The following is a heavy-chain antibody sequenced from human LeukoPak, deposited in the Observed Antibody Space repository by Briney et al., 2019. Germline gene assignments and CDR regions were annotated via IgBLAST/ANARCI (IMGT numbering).Heavy chain of an antibody. Sequence: GALRLSCAASGFTFSSYAMSWVRQAPGKGLEWVSAISGSGGSTYYADSVKGRFTISRDNSKNTLYLQMISLRAEDTAVYYCTRFTIDGQGGDCWGQGTLVTVSS. D-gene: IGHD5-24*01. CDR1: GFTFSSYA. CDR3: TRFTIDGQGGDC. J-gene: IGHJ4*02. V-gene: IGHV3-23*01. CDR2: ISGSGGST.